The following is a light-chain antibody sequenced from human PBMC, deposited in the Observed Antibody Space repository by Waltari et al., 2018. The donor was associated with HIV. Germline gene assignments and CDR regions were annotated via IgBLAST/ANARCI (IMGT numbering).Light chain of an antibody. V-gene: IGKV3-20*01. CDR3: QQYGSSPYT. CDR1: QSVSSTY. CDR2: GTS. J-gene: IGKJ2*01. Sequence: EIVLTQSPGTLSLSPGERAILSCTTSQSVSSTYLAWYQQKPGQAPRLLIYGTSSRATGIPDRFSGSGSGTDFTLTVSRLEPADFAVYYCQQYGSSPYTFGQGTKLEI.